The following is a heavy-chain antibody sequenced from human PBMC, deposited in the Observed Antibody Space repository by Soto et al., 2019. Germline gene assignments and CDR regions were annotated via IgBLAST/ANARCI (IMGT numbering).Heavy chain of an antibody. CDR3: XXXXXXXXXSYYYYGMDV. CDR2: ISYDGSNK. Sequence: QVQLVESGGGVVQPGRSLRLSCAASGFTFSSYGMHWVRQAPGKGLEWVAVISYDGSNKYYADSVKGRFTISRDNSKNTLYLQXXXXXAEXXXXXYXXXXXXXXXXSYYYYGMDVWGQGTTVTVS. CDR1: GFTFSSYG. V-gene: IGHV3-30*03. J-gene: IGHJ6*02.